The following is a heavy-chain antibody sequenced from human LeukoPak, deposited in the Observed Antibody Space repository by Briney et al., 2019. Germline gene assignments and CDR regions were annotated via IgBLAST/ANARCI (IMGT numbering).Heavy chain of an antibody. V-gene: IGHV4-59*01. Sequence: SETLSLTCTVSGGSISSYYWSWIRRPPGKGLEWIGYIYYSGSTNYNPSLKSRVTISVDTSKNQFSLKLSSVTAADTAVYYCARDSQQRGYDNNWFDPWGQGTLVTVSS. CDR1: GGSISSYY. CDR2: IYYSGST. D-gene: IGHD5-12*01. CDR3: ARDSQQRGYDNNWFDP. J-gene: IGHJ5*02.